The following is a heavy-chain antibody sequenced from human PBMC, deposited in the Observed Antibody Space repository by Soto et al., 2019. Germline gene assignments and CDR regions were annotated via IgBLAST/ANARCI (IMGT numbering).Heavy chain of an antibody. D-gene: IGHD6-25*01. CDR2: ISSSSSRI. J-gene: IGHJ4*02. CDR1: GFSFNTYA. Sequence: EVQLVESGGGLIQPGGSLRLSCAASGFSFNTYAMNWVRQAPGKGQEWISYISSSSSRIYYADSVKGRFTLSRDNAKNSLYLQMNSLRAEDTAVYYCASEPGIAAAGMDYWGQGTLVTVSS. V-gene: IGHV3-48*04. CDR3: ASEPGIAAAGMDY.